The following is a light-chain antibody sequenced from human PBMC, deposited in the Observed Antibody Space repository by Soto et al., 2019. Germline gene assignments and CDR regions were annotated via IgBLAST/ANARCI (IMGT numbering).Light chain of an antibody. CDR1: QSVNSN. J-gene: IGKJ1*01. CDR2: GAS. V-gene: IGKV3-15*01. Sequence: IVMTQSPATLSVSPGETATLSCRASQSVNSNLVWYQQKPGQAPRLLIYGASTRATGFPARFSGSGSGTEFTLTISGLQSEDFAVYYCQQYNNWPRTFGQGTKVEIK. CDR3: QQYNNWPRT.